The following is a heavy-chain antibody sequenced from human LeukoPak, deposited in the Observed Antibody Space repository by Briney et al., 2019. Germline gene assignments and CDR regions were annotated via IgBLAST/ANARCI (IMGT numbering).Heavy chain of an antibody. D-gene: IGHD5-12*01. Sequence: GGSLRLSCAASGFTFSSYAMSWVRQAPGKGLEWVSAISGSGGSAYYADSVKGRFTISRDNSKNTLYLQMNSLRAEDTAVYYCAKPTIPYENYYYYGMDVWGQGTTVTVSS. CDR1: GFTFSSYA. CDR3: AKPTIPYENYYYYGMDV. V-gene: IGHV3-23*01. CDR2: ISGSGGSA. J-gene: IGHJ6*02.